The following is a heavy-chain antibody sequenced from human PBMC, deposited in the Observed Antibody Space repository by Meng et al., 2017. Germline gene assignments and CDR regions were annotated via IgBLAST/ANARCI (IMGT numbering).Heavy chain of an antibody. CDR1: GFTFGDYA. CDR3: TRDLDLGEYYYYYYGMDV. V-gene: IGHV3-49*04. Sequence: GESLKISCPASGFTFGDYAMSWVRQAPGKGLEWVGFIRSKAYGGTTEYAAAGKGRFTISRDDSKSIAYLQMNSLKTEDTAVYYCTRDLDLGEYYYYYYGMDVWGQGTTVTVSS. D-gene: IGHD4-17*01. J-gene: IGHJ6*02. CDR2: IRSKAYGGTT.